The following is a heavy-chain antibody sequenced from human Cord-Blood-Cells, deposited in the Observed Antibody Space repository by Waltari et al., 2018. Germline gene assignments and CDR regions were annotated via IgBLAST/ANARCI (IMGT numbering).Heavy chain of an antibody. CDR1: GSTYRNAW. J-gene: IGHJ1*01. CDR3: TTKGGIAAAGAEYFQH. CDR2: IKSKTDGGTT. D-gene: IGHD6-13*01. V-gene: IGHV3-15*01. Sequence: GESGGGLVKPGGPLRLSCAASGSTYRNAWRCWVRQSRGKGLEWVGRIKSKTDGGTTDYAAPVKGRYTISRDDSKNTLYLQMNSLKPEDTAVYYCTTKGGIAAAGAEYFQHWGQGTLVTVSS.